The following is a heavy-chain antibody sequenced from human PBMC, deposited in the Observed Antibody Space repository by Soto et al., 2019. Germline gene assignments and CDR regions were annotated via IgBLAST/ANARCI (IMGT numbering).Heavy chain of an antibody. CDR1: GFTFSSYA. CDR3: VKCPSPIVLVVAAQTYYYYGLDV. Sequence: GGSLRLSCAASGFTFSSYAMHWVRQAPGKGLEWVAVISYDGSNKYYADSVKGRFTISRDNSKNTLYLQMSSLRPEDTAVYYCVKCPSPIVLVVAAQTYYYYGLDVWGQGTTVTVSS. V-gene: IGHV3-30-3*02. D-gene: IGHD2-15*01. J-gene: IGHJ6*02. CDR2: ISYDGSNK.